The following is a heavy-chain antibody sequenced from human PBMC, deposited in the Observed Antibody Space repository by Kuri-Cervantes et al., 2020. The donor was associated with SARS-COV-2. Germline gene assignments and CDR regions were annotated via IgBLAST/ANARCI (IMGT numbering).Heavy chain of an antibody. CDR2: ISSSGNNM. J-gene: IGHJ4*02. CDR3: ASELGYCSGGSCYPFDY. V-gene: IGHV3-11*04. D-gene: IGHD2-15*01. CDR1: GFIFNDYC. Sequence: LSLTCAASGFIFNDYCMGWIRQAPGKGLEWVSYISSSGNNMYYADSVKGRFTISRDDAKNTLYLQMNSLRAEDTAVYYCASELGYCSGGSCYPFDYWGQGTLVTVSS.